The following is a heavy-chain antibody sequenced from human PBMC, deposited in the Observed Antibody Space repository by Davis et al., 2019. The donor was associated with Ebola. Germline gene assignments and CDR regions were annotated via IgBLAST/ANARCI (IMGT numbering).Heavy chain of an antibody. V-gene: IGHV3-73*01. CDR2: IRSKANSYAT. CDR1: GFTFSSYS. Sequence: GGSLRLSCAASGFTFSSYSMNWVRQASGKGLEWVGRIRSKANSYATAYAASVKGRFTISRDDSKNTAYLQMNSLKTEDTAVYYCTRKGDPWGQGTLVTVSS. J-gene: IGHJ5*02. CDR3: TRKGDP.